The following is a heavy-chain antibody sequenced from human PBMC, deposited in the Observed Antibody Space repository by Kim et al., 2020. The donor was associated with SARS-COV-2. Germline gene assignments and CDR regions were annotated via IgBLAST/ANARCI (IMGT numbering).Heavy chain of an antibody. CDR3: ARPVAGPSDAFDI. Sequence: YAQKFQGRVTITADKSTSTAYMELSSLRSEDTAVYYCARPVAGPSDAFDIWGQGTMVTVSS. V-gene: IGHV1-69*02. J-gene: IGHJ3*02. D-gene: IGHD6-19*01.